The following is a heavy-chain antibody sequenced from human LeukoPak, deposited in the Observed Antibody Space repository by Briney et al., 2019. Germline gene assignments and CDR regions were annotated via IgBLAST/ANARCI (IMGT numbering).Heavy chain of an antibody. CDR2: IYHGGST. CDR3: AKGEDYGSGTVHFAS. D-gene: IGHD3-10*01. J-gene: IGHJ4*02. CDR1: GGSISSNNW. Sequence: PSGTLSLTCAVSGGSISSNNWWSWVRQPPGKGLEWIGEIYHGGSTNYNPSLKSRIAMSVDRSRNQFSLQLSSVTAADTAVYYCAKGEDYGSGTVHFASWGQGTLVTVSP. V-gene: IGHV4-4*02.